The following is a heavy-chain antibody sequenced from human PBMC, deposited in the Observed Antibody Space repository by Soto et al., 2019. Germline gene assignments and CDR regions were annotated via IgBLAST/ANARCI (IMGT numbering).Heavy chain of an antibody. D-gene: IGHD3-10*01. CDR3: ARVDRGGAYGMDV. CDR2: INPSGGST. J-gene: IGHJ6*02. CDR1: GYTFTSCY. V-gene: IGHV1-46*01. Sequence: ASVKVSCKASGYTFTSCYMHWVRQAPGQGLEWMGIINPSGGSTSYAQKFQGRVTMTRDTSTSTVYMELSSLRSEDTAVYYCARVDRGGAYGMDVWGQGTTVTVSS.